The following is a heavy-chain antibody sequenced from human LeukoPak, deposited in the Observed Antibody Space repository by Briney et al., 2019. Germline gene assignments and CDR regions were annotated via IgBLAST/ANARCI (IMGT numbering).Heavy chain of an antibody. CDR2: IIPIFGTA. Sequence: ASVMVSCRASGGTFSSYAISWVRQAPGRGLEWMGGIIPIFGTANYAQKFQGRVTITADESTRTAYMELSSLRSEDTAVYYCAHLVSGWYGGVRMDYWGQGTLVTVSS. V-gene: IGHV1-69*13. CDR3: AHLVSGWYGGVRMDY. D-gene: IGHD6-19*01. CDR1: GGTFSSYA. J-gene: IGHJ4*02.